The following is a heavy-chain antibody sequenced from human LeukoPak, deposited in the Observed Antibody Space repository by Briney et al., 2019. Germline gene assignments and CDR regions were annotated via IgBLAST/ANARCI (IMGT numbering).Heavy chain of an antibody. CDR3: ARDPRSYYDILTGK. Sequence: PGGSLRLSCAASGFTFSSYGMHWVRQAPGKGLEWVAVIWYDGSNKYYADSVKGRFTISRDNSKNTLYLQMNSLRAEDTAVYYCARDPRSYYDILTGKGGQGTLVTVSS. CDR2: IWYDGSNK. CDR1: GFTFSSYG. V-gene: IGHV3-33*01. J-gene: IGHJ4*02. D-gene: IGHD3-9*01.